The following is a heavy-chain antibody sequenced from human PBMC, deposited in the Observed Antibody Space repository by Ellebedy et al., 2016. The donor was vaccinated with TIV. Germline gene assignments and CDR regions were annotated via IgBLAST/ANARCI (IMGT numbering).Heavy chain of an antibody. CDR2: ISSSGSAI. J-gene: IGHJ4*02. Sequence: GESLKISCAASGFTFSSYSMNWVRQAPGKGLEWVSYISSSGSAIYYADSVKGRFTVSRDNAKNSLYLQMNSLRAEDTAVYYCAGDDYGGNSRGPFDYWGQGTLVTVSS. V-gene: IGHV3-48*01. D-gene: IGHD4-23*01. CDR1: GFTFSSYS. CDR3: AGDDYGGNSRGPFDY.